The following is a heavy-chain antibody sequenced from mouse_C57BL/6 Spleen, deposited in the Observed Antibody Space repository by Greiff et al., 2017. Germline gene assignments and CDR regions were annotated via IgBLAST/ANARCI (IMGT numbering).Heavy chain of an antibody. CDR2: IRNKANNHAT. D-gene: IGHD2-1*01. J-gene: IGHJ1*03. CDR3: TRIYYGNYGWYFDV. V-gene: IGHV6-6*01. Sequence: EVQLVESGGGLVQPGGSMKLSCAASGFTFSDAWMAWVRQSPEKGLEWVAEIRNKANNHATYYAECVKGRFTISRDDSKSSVYLQMNSLRAEDTGIYYCTRIYYGNYGWYFDVWGTGTTVTVSS. CDR1: GFTFSDAW.